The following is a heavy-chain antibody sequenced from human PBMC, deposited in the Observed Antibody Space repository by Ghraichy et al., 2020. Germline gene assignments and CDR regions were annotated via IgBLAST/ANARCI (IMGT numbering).Heavy chain of an antibody. CDR1: GFTFSSYA. CDR3: AKDYYYDSSDYYANYFDY. Sequence: GESLNISCAVSGFTFSSYAMSWVRQAPGKGLEWVSFISGTGAKTYYADSVNGRLTISRDNSKNTLYLQMNSLRADDTAVYYCAKDYYYDSSDYYANYFDYWGQGTLVTVSS. V-gene: IGHV3-23*01. J-gene: IGHJ4*02. D-gene: IGHD3-22*01. CDR2: ISGTGAKT.